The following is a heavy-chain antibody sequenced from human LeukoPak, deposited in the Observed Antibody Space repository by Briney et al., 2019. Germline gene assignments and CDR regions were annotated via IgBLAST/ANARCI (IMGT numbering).Heavy chain of an antibody. CDR2: IYTSGST. V-gene: IGHV4-4*07. D-gene: IGHD1-1*01. Sequence: SETLSLTCTVSGGSISSYYWSWIRQPAGKGLEWIGRIYTSGSTNYNPSLKSRVTISVDTSKNQFSLKLSSVTAADTAVYYCATSGAQLERRLHAFDIWGQGTMVTVSS. CDR3: ATSGAQLERRLHAFDI. J-gene: IGHJ3*02. CDR1: GGSISSYY.